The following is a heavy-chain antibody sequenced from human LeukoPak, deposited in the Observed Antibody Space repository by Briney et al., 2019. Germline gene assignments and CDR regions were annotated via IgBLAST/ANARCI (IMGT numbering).Heavy chain of an antibody. CDR2: INHSGST. J-gene: IGHJ4*02. CDR3: ATMTTVTRGFDY. D-gene: IGHD4-17*01. CDR1: GFTFSNAW. V-gene: IGHV4-34*08. Sequence: GSLRLSCAASGFTFSNAWMSWVRQAPGKGLEWIGEINHSGSTNYNPSLKSRVTISVDTSKNQFSLKLSSVTAADTAVYYCATMTTVTRGFDYWGQGTLVTVSS.